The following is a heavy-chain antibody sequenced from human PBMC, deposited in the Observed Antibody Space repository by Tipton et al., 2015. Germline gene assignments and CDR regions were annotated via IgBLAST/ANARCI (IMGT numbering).Heavy chain of an antibody. CDR3: ARGGVSGGFDM. Sequence: GSLRLSCAASRFTFRSSWMAWVRQVPGKGLLWVSLMNSDGSNIGHADSVRGRFTISRDNAKNTLYLQMNSLRAEDTAVYYCARGGVSGGFDMWGQGTMVTVSS. CDR1: RFTFRSSW. CDR2: MNSDGSNI. V-gene: IGHV3-74*01. J-gene: IGHJ3*02. D-gene: IGHD2-8*02.